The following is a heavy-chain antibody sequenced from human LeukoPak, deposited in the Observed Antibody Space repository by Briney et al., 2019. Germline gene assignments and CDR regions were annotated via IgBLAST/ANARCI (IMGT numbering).Heavy chain of an antibody. J-gene: IGHJ6*03. CDR1: GFTFSSYS. CDR2: ISSSSIYI. V-gene: IGHV3-21*01. D-gene: IGHD6-19*01. CDR3: ARARGFLRPGWYMDV. Sequence: PGGSLRLSCAASGFTFSSYSMNWVRQAPGKGLEWVSSISSSSIYINYADSLKGRFTISRDNAKNSLYLQMNSLRAEDTAVYYCARARGFLRPGWYMDVWGKGTTVTVSS.